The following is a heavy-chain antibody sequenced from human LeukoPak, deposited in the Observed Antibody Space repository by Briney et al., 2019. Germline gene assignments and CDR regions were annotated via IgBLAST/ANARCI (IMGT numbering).Heavy chain of an antibody. Sequence: ASVKVSCKSSGYTFTDYNIHWVRQAPGQGLEWMGWINPDYGGTNYVQKCQAWVNMTRDTSISTDYMELNRLRSDDTAVYYCARGPGYSSGRYYYYYGMDVWGEGTTVTVSS. CDR2: INPDYGGT. V-gene: IGHV1-2*04. J-gene: IGHJ6*04. CDR1: GYTFTDYN. CDR3: ARGPGYSSGRYYYYYGMDV. D-gene: IGHD2-15*01.